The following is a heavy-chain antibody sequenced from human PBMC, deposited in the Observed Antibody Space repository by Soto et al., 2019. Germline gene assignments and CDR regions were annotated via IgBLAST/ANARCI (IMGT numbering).Heavy chain of an antibody. J-gene: IGHJ4*02. D-gene: IGHD6-19*01. Sequence: EVQLLESGGGLVQPGGSLRLSCAASGFTFSNFAMSWVRQAPGKGLEWVSAISGSGTSTYNADSVKGRFSISRDNSKNTLYVQMNSRRAEDTAVYYCAKDRKSGSGWYWDYWGQGTLATVSS. CDR3: AKDRKSGSGWYWDY. CDR1: GFTFSNFA. V-gene: IGHV3-23*01. CDR2: ISGSGTST.